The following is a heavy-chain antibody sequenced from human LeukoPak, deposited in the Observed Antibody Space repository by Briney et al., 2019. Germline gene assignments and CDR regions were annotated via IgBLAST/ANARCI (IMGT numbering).Heavy chain of an antibody. J-gene: IGHJ4*02. D-gene: IGHD6-6*01. Sequence: SETLSLTCAVYGGSFSGYYWSWIRQPPGKGLEWIGEINHSGSTNYNPSLKGRVTISVDTSKNQFSLKLSSVTAADTAVYYCARKWGGVGAARGYYFDYWGQGTLVTVSS. CDR3: ARKWGGVGAARGYYFDY. CDR2: INHSGST. V-gene: IGHV4-34*01. CDR1: GGSFSGYY.